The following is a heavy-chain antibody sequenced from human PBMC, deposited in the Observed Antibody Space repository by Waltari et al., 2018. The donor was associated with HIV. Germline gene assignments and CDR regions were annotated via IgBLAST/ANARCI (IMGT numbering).Heavy chain of an antibody. CDR3: AREGRVGGSFDY. D-gene: IGHD6-19*01. CDR2: ISSSNSYI. CDR1: GFTSRSLR. Sequence: EVQLVESGGGLVKPGGSLGTSCAASGFTSRSLRQTGVRQAPGKGLEWVSSISSSNSYIYYADSVKGRFTISRDNAKNSLYLQMNSLRAEDTAVYYCAREGRVGGSFDYWGQGTLVTVSS. J-gene: IGHJ4*02. V-gene: IGHV3-21*01.